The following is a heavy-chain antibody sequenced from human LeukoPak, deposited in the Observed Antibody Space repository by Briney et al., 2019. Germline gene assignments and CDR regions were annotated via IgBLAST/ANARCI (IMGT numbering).Heavy chain of an antibody. V-gene: IGHV3-15*01. J-gene: IGHJ4*02. CDR1: GFTFSKAW. CDR3: TTEDYGDYVPDY. CDR2: IKSKTDGGTT. D-gene: IGHD4-17*01. Sequence: GGSLSLPCAASGFTFSKAWMSGVRQAPGKGLEWVGQIKSKTDGGTTDYAAPVKGRFTISRDDSKNSLYLLMNSLKTEDTAVYYCTTEDYGDYVPDYWGQGTLVTVSS.